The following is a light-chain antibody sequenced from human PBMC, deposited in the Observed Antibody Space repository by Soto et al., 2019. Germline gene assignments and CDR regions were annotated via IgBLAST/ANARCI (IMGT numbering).Light chain of an antibody. J-gene: IGLJ2*01. V-gene: IGLV3-1*01. Sequence: SYELTQPPSVSVSPGQTASITCSGDKLGNTYACWYQQKPGQSPVLVIYQDSKRPSGIPERFSGSNSGNTATLTISGTQAMDEADYYCQAWDSSTASVVFGGGTKVTVL. CDR1: KLGNTY. CDR2: QDS. CDR3: QAWDSSTASVV.